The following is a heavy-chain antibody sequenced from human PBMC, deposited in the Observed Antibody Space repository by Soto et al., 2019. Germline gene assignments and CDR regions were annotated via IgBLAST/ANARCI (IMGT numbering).Heavy chain of an antibody. CDR1: GGTFSSYA. J-gene: IGHJ4*02. D-gene: IGHD6-19*01. Sequence: QVQLVQSGAEVKKPGSSVKVSCKASGGTFSSYAISWVRQAPGQGLEWMGGIIPIFGTANYAQKFQGRVTITADESMSTAYRELSSLRSEDTAVYYCAGAVAGTGDDYWGQGTLVTVSS. V-gene: IGHV1-69*12. CDR2: IIPIFGTA. CDR3: AGAVAGTGDDY.